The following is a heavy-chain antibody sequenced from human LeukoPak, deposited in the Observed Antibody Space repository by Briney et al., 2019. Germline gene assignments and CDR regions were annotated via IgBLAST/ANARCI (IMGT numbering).Heavy chain of an antibody. V-gene: IGHV3-9*01. CDR3: ARVRDAFDI. CDR1: GFTFDDYA. CDR2: ISWNSGSI. Sequence: GGSLRLSCAASGFTFDDYAMHWVRQAPGKGLEWVSGISWNSGSIGYADSVKGRFTISRDNAKNTLYLQMNSLRAEDTSVYYCARVRDAFDIWGQGTMVTVSS. J-gene: IGHJ3*02.